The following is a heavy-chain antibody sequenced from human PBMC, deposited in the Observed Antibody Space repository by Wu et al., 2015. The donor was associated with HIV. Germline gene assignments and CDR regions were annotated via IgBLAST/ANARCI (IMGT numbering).Heavy chain of an antibody. CDR3: AGGGGRTSMDPFDF. V-gene: IGHV1-2*02. D-gene: IGHD5-18*01. Sequence: QAQLVQSGPEVKKPGASLKVSCKASEYTFIDYYIHWVRQVPGQRLEWMGWINPKTTGALYADNFQGRVTMTSDTSINTVYMEVTRLTSDDTAVYYCAGGGGRTSMDPFDFWGQGTLVTVSS. CDR1: EYTFIDYY. CDR2: INPKTTGA. J-gene: IGHJ4*02.